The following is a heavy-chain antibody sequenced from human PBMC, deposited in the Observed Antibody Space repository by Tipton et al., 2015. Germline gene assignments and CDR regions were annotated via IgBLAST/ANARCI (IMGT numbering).Heavy chain of an antibody. CDR2: IIPIFGTG. Sequence: QLAQSGAEWKKPGPSVKVSCMASGETFKNYAISWVRQVPGQGLERMGGIIPIFGTGYYTQKFQGSVTITADTSTSTAYMELSRXRSEDTAVYFCARGGRWLQGSYHYPKDVWGPGTTVTVTS. CDR3: ARGGRWLQGSYHYPKDV. CDR1: GETFKNYA. J-gene: IGHJ6*03. D-gene: IGHD5-18*01. V-gene: IGHV1-69*06.